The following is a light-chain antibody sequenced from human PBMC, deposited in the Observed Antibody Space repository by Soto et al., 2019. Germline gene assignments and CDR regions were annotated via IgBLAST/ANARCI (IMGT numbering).Light chain of an antibody. V-gene: IGKV1-33*01. J-gene: IGKJ4*01. CDR2: DAS. CDR1: QDISNS. Sequence: DIQMTQSPSSLSASVGDRVTITCQASQDISNSLNWYQQKPGKAPKLLIYDASNLETGVPSRFSGSGSGTDFTFTISSLQPDDIATYYCQQYDNLLTFGGGTKVEIK. CDR3: QQYDNLLT.